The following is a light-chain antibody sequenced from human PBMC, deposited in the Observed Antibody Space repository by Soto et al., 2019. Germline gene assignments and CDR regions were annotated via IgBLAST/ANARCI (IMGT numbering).Light chain of an antibody. Sequence: QSVLTQPASVSGSPGQSITIWCTGTSSDVGAYNYVSWYQQYPCNAPKLMIYGVTTRPSGVSNRFSGSKTGNTASLAIYGLQAWEEAHYYCSSHRGGDAHVVEAGSRSP. V-gene: IGLV2-14*01. J-gene: IGLJ1*01. CDR2: GVT. CDR1: SSDVGAYNY. CDR3: SSHRGGDAHV.